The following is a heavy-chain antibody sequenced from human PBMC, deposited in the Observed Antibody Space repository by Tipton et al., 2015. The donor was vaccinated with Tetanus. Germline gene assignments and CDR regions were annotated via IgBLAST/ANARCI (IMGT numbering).Heavy chain of an antibody. CDR3: ARHSLKLGMWAFDI. Sequence: TLSLTCTVSGGSISTTSDYWGWIRQPPGTGLEWIGSLYYTGTTYYNPSLKSRLPISVDTSKNQFSLRLSSVTASDTAVYFCARHSLKLGMWAFDIWGRGTLVTVSS. CDR1: GGSISTTSDY. J-gene: IGHJ3*02. V-gene: IGHV4-39*01. D-gene: IGHD7-27*01. CDR2: LYYTGTT.